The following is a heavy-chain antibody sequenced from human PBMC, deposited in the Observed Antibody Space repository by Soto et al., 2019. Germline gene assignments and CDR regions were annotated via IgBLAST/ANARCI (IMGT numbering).Heavy chain of an antibody. V-gene: IGHV5-51*01. Sequence: GESLKISCSTSGYSFTSYWIGWVRQMPGKGLEWMGIIYPGDSDTRYSPSFQGQVTISADKSISTAYLQWSSLKASDTAMYYCARRSSSWDYYYGMDVWGQGTTVTVSS. CDR1: GYSFTSYW. D-gene: IGHD6-13*01. CDR3: ARRSSSWDYYYGMDV. CDR2: IYPGDSDT. J-gene: IGHJ6*02.